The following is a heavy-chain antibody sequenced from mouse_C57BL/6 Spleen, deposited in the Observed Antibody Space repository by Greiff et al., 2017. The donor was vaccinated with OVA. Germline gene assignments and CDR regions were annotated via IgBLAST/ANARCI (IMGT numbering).Heavy chain of an antibody. V-gene: IGHV1-55*01. CDR2: IYPGSGST. Sequence: QVQLQQPGAELVKPGASVKMSCKASGYTFTSYWITWVKQRPGQGLEWIGDIYPGSGSTNYNEKFKSKATLTVDPSSSPAYMQLSSLTSEDSAVYYCARCEPTVVAHWYFDVWGTGTTVTVSS. D-gene: IGHD1-1*01. CDR1: GYTFTSYW. J-gene: IGHJ1*03. CDR3: ARCEPTVVAHWYFDV.